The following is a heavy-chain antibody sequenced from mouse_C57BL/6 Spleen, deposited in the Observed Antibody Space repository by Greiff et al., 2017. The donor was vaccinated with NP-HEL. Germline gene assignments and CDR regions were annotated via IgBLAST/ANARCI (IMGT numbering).Heavy chain of an antibody. J-gene: IGHJ2*01. Sequence: QLQQSGPELVKPGASVKISCKASGYTFPDYYINWVKQRPGQGLEWVGWIYPGSGNTKYNEKFKGKATLTADTSSSTAYMQLSSLTSEDSAVYYCARPRNYYGSSYFDYWGQGTTLTVSS. V-gene: IGHV1-84*01. CDR1: GYTFPDYY. D-gene: IGHD1-1*01. CDR3: ARPRNYYGSSYFDY. CDR2: IYPGSGNT.